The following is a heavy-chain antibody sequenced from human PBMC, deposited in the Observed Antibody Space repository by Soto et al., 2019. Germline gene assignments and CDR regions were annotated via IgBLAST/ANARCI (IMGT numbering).Heavy chain of an antibody. D-gene: IGHD1-26*01. V-gene: IGHV3-9*01. CDR2: ISWNSGSI. CDR3: AKGAYYYNDIDV. J-gene: IGHJ6*03. CDR1: GFTFDDYA. Sequence: PGGSLRLSCAASGFTFDDYAMHWVRQAPGKGLEWVSGISWNSGSIGYADSVKGRFTISRDNAKNSLYLQMNSLRAEDTALYYCAKGAYYYNDIDVWGKGTTVTVSS.